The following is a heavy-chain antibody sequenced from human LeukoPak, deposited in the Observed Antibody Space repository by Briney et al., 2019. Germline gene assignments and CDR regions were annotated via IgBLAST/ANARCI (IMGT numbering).Heavy chain of an antibody. Sequence: VASVTVSCKASGYTFTGYYMHWVRQAPGQGLEWMGWINPNSGGTNYAQKFQGRVTMTRDTSISKAYMELSRLRSDDTAVYYCARRTYGSGGSTKAFDYWGQGTLVSVSS. V-gene: IGHV1-2*02. D-gene: IGHD3-10*01. CDR3: ARRTYGSGGSTKAFDY. CDR1: GYTFTGYY. CDR2: INPNSGGT. J-gene: IGHJ4*02.